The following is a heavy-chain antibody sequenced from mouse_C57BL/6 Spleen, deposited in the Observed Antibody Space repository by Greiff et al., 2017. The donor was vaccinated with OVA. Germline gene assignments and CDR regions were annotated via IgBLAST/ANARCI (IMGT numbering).Heavy chain of an antibody. CDR2: IHPSDSDT. CDR1: GYTFTSYW. CDR3: AAITTVVSYAMDY. Sequence: VQLQQPGAELVKPGASVKVSCKASGYTFTSYWMHWVKQRPGQGLEWIGRIHPSDSDTNYNQKFKGKATLTVDKSSSTAYMQLSSLTSEDSAVYYCAAITTVVSYAMDYWGQGTSVTVSS. J-gene: IGHJ4*01. V-gene: IGHV1-74*01. D-gene: IGHD1-1*01.